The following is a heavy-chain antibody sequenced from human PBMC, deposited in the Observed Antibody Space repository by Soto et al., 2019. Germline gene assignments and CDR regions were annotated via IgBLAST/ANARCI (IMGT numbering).Heavy chain of an antibody. CDR3: ARAAGGGYCSGGSCYSRAFDI. CDR2: IYHSGST. V-gene: IGHV4-38-2*01. Sequence: SETLSLTCAVSGYSISSGYYWGWIRQPPGKGLEWIGSIYHSGSTYYNPSLKSRVTISVDTSKNQFSLKLSSVTAADTAVYYCARAAGGGYCSGGSCYSRAFDIWGQGTMVTV. CDR1: GYSISSGYY. J-gene: IGHJ3*02. D-gene: IGHD2-15*01.